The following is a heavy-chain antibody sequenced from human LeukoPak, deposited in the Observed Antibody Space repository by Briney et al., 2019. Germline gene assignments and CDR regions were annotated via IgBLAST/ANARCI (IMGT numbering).Heavy chain of an antibody. V-gene: IGHV3-30*03. Sequence: TGGSLRLSCAASGFTFSSYGMHWVRQAPGKGLEWVAVISYDGSNKYYADSVKGRFTISRDNSKNTLYLQMNSLRAEDTAVYYCAIEVGARPNWGQGTLVTVSS. CDR3: AIEVGARPN. CDR1: GFTFSSYG. D-gene: IGHD1-26*01. J-gene: IGHJ4*02. CDR2: ISYDGSNK.